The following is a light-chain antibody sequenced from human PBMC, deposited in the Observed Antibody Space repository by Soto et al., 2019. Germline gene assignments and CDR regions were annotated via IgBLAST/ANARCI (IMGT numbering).Light chain of an antibody. CDR2: GIS. V-gene: IGKV3-15*01. CDR3: QQYNNWPLT. Sequence: EIVMTLSPATLSVSPGETATLSCRASQSLTSYLAWYQQKPDQAPRLLIYGISTRATDIPARFSGSGSGTEFTLTISSLQSEDFAVYYCQQYNNWPLTFGGGTKVEIK. J-gene: IGKJ4*01. CDR1: QSLTSY.